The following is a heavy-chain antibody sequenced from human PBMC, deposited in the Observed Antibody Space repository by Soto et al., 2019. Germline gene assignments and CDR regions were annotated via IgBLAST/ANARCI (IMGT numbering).Heavy chain of an antibody. CDR3: ARDRDFHYDFWSGYWGDAFDI. Sequence: GGSLRLSCVASGFTFSSYWMHWVRQAPGKGLVWVSRINSDGSSTSYADSVKGRFTISRDNAKNTLYLQMNSLRAEDTAVYYCARDRDFHYDFWSGYWGDAFDIWGQGTMVTVSS. J-gene: IGHJ3*02. CDR1: GFTFSSYW. V-gene: IGHV3-74*01. D-gene: IGHD3-3*01. CDR2: INSDGSST.